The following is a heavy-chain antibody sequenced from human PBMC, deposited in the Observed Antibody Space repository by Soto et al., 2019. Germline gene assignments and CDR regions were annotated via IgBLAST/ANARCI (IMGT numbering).Heavy chain of an antibody. CDR3: AHNLVAGTSWFDP. CDR1: GFSLSTSGVG. V-gene: IGHV2-5*02. J-gene: IGHJ5*02. Sequence: QITLKESGPTLVKPTQTLTLTCTFSGFSLSTSGVGVVWIRQPPGTALEWLGIIYWDDDKRYSPSLNSRLTNPTADFKNQVVLTMTNMDPVDTGTYYCAHNLVAGTSWFDPWGQGTLVTVAS. D-gene: IGHD6-19*01. CDR2: IYWDDDK.